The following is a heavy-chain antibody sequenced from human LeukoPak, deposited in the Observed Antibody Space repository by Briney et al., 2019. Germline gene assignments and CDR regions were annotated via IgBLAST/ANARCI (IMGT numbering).Heavy chain of an antibody. Sequence: ETLSLTCTVSGGSISSYYWGWIRQPPGKGLEWVSAISGSGGSTYYADSVKGRFTISRDNSKNTLYLQMNSLRAEDTAVYYCAKDLDCTSGVCYTFFDYWGQGTLVTVSS. CDR3: AKDLDCTSGVCYTFFDY. D-gene: IGHD2-8*01. J-gene: IGHJ4*02. CDR1: GGSISSYY. CDR2: ISGSGGST. V-gene: IGHV3-23*01.